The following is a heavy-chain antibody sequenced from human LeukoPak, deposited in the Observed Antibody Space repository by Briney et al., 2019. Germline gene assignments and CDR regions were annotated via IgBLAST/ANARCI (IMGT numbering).Heavy chain of an antibody. V-gene: IGHV1-69*13. J-gene: IGHJ4*02. CDR3: ARDSERYYYDSSGYFFDY. Sequence: ASVKVSCKAFGGTFSSYAISWVRQAPGQGLEWMGGIIPIFGTANYAQKFQGRVTITADESTSTAYMELSSLRSEDTAVYYCARDSERYYYDSSGYFFDYWGQGTLVTVSS. D-gene: IGHD3-22*01. CDR2: IIPIFGTA. CDR1: GGTFSSYA.